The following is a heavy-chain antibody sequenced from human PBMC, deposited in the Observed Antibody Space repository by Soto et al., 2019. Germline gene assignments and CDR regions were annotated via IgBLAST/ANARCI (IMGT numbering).Heavy chain of an antibody. J-gene: IGHJ4*02. CDR1: GYSFANYG. CDR2: INAGNGNT. CDR3: SSCPRNCITTSPCCLYFDY. D-gene: IGHD2-2*01. Sequence: ASVKVSCKASGYSFANYGIHWVRQAPGQRLDWMGLINAGNGNTKYSQKFQGRVTLTRDTSASTAYMELSSLRSEDTAVYYCSSCPRNCITTSPCCLYFDYWGQGTLVTVSS. V-gene: IGHV1-3*01.